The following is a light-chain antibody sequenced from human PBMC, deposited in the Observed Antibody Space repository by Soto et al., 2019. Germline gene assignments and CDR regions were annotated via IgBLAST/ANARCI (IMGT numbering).Light chain of an antibody. V-gene: IGKV3D-15*01. CDR2: GAS. Sequence: EIVMTQSPATLSLSAGERATLSCRARRSVSSNLAWYQEKPGQDPSLLIYGASTRATGIPARFSGSGSGTELTLTISSLQYEDFAAYYCQQYNNCPQITFGQGTRLEIK. CDR3: QQYNNCPQIT. J-gene: IGKJ5*01. CDR1: RSVSSN.